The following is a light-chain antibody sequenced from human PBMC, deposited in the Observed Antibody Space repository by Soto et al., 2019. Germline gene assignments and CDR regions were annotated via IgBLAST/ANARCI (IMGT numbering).Light chain of an antibody. CDR2: GNT. V-gene: IGLV1-40*01. CDR1: SSKLGAGYD. CDR3: LSFDSSLSVV. Sequence: QPVLTQPPSVSGAPGQGVTSSGTGSSSKLGAGYDVHWYKQLPGRAPKLLIYGNTNRPSGVPDRFSGSKSGTSASLAITGLQAEDEADYYCLSFDSSLSVVFGGGTKLTVL. J-gene: IGLJ2*01.